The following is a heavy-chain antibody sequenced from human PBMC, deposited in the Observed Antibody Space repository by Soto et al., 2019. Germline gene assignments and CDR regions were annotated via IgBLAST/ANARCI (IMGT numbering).Heavy chain of an antibody. Sequence: PSGTLALTCTASGGSIRSSVLTLTRQPPGKGLEWIGYIYYSGSTNYNPSLKSRVTISVDTSKNQFSLKLSSVTAADTAVYYCARHRAKISMIAAVPSPYYFDYWGQGTLVTVS. CDR2: IYYSGST. D-gene: IGHD6-13*01. CDR3: ARHRAKISMIAAVPSPYYFDY. V-gene: IGHV4-59*08. J-gene: IGHJ4*02. CDR1: GGSIRSSV.